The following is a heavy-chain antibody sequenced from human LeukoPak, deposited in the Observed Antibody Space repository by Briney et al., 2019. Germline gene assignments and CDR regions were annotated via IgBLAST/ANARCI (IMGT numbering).Heavy chain of an antibody. CDR2: IYYSGST. CDR3: ARLKGYGQYYYYGMDV. D-gene: IGHD6-13*01. V-gene: IGHV4-59*08. CDR1: GGSISSYY. J-gene: IGHJ6*02. Sequence: SETLSLTCTVSGGSISSYYWSWIRQPPGKGLEWIGYIYYSGSTNYNPSLKSRVTISVDTSKNQFSLKLGSVTAADTAVYYCARLKGYGQYYYYGMDVWGQGTTVTVSS.